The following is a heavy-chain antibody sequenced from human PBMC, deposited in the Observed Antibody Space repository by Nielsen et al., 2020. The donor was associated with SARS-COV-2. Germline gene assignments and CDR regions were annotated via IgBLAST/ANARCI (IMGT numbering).Heavy chain of an antibody. CDR1: GYSFTNYW. J-gene: IGHJ4*02. D-gene: IGHD5-18*01. CDR2: IFPGDSAT. Sequence: GESLKISCEGSGYSFTNYWIGWVRQMPGKGLEWMGIIFPGDSATRYSPSFQGQVTISADKSITTAYLQWSSLKASDTAMYYCARGSGYSYGPDYLVYRGQGTLVTVSS. V-gene: IGHV5-51*01. CDR3: ARGSGYSYGPDYLVY.